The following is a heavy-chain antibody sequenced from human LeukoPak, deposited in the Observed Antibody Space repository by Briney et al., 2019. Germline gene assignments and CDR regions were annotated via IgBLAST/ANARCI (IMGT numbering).Heavy chain of an antibody. CDR2: ISGSAVGT. Sequence: GGSLRLSCAASGFAFNLYGMAWVRQAPGKGLEWVSGISGSAVGTYYADSVKGRFTISRDNPKNVLFLQMNNLRVEDTAVYFCAKLGTYRYFDVWGRGTLVTVSS. D-gene: IGHD3-16*01. V-gene: IGHV3-23*01. CDR3: AKLGTYRYFDV. J-gene: IGHJ2*01. CDR1: GFAFNLYG.